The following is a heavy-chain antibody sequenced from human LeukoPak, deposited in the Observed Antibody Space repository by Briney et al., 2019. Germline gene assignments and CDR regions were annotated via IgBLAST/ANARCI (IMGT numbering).Heavy chain of an antibody. CDR1: GGSISSGSYY. V-gene: IGHV4-61*09. J-gene: IGHJ4*02. CDR2: IYTSGST. D-gene: IGHD3-22*01. CDR3: ARVTGYMIEDYFDY. Sequence: PSETLSLTCTVSGGSISSGSYYWNWIRQPAGKGLEWIGHIYTSGSTNYNPSLKSRVTISVDTSKNQFSLKLSSVTAADTAVYYCARVTGYMIEDYFDYWGQGTLVTVSS.